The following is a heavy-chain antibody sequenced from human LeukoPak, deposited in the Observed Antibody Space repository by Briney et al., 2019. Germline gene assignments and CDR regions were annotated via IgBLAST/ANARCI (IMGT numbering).Heavy chain of an antibody. CDR1: GGSISNYY. V-gene: IGHV4-59*12. CDR3: AREGTLIDY. Sequence: SETLSLTCTVSGGSISNYYWNWIRQPPGKGLEWIGYIYYSGTTNYNPSLKSRVSMSVDTSKNQFSLKLSSVTAADTAVYYCAREGTLIDYWGQGTLVTVSS. J-gene: IGHJ4*02. CDR2: IYYSGTT. D-gene: IGHD1-26*01.